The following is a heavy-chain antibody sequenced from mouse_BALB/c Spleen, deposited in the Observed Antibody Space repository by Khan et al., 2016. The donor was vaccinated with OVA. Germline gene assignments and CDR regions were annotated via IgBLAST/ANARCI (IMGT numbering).Heavy chain of an antibody. CDR2: ISTYYGDA. Sequence: QVQLKQSGAELVRPGVSVKISCKVSGYTFTDYAMHWVRQSHAKTLEWIGVISTYYGDADYNQKFKGKATMTVDKSSSTAYMELARLTSEDSAIYYCARGGRFAYWGQGTLVTVAA. CDR1: GYTFTDYA. V-gene: IGHV1S137*01. J-gene: IGHJ3*01. CDR3: ARGGRFAY. D-gene: IGHD3-3*01.